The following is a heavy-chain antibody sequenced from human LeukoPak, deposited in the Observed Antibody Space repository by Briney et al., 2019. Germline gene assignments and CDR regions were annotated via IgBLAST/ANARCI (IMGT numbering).Heavy chain of an antibody. CDR1: GFSFSSYA. J-gene: IGHJ4*02. CDR2: ISSNGGST. Sequence: PGGSLTLSCPASGFSFSSYAMHWVRQAPAKGLEYVSAISSNGGSTYYANSVKGRFTISRDNSKNTLYLQMGSLSAEYIAVYYCARRGVTTATPFDYWGQGTLVTVSS. D-gene: IGHD4-17*01. V-gene: IGHV3-64*01. CDR3: ARRGVTTATPFDY.